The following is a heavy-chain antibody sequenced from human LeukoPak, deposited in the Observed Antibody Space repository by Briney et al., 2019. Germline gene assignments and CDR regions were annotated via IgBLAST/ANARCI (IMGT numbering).Heavy chain of an antibody. V-gene: IGHV3-48*01. J-gene: IGHJ4*02. D-gene: IGHD2-15*01. CDR1: EFIFASYG. Sequence: PGGSLRLSCSASEFIFASYGMNWVRQAPGKGLQWVSYISAGSSNTFYADSVKGRFTISRDDADNSLHLQMNSLSAEDTAVYYCARDAVQAGTPFYFDFWGQGALVTVSS. CDR2: ISAGSSNT. CDR3: ARDAVQAGTPFYFDF.